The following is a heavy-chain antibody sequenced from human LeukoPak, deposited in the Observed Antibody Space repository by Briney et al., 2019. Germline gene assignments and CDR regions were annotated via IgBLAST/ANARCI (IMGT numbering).Heavy chain of an antibody. CDR2: ISSSSSYI. Sequence: GGSLRLSCAASGFTFSSYSMNWVRQAPGKGLDWVSSISSSSSYIYYADPVKGRSTISRDNAKNSLYLQMNSLRAEDTAVYYCVRSAKTFDYWGQGTLVTVSS. J-gene: IGHJ4*02. V-gene: IGHV3-21*01. CDR1: GFTFSSYS. CDR3: VRSAKTFDY.